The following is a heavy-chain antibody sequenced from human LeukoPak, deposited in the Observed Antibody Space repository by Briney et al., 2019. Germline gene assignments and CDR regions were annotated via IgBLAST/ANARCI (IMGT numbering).Heavy chain of an antibody. Sequence: PSETLSLTCTVSGASIRSGDYYWSWIRQPPGKGLEWIGYIYDSGSTYYNPSLKSRITISVDTSENRFSLKLSSVTATDTAVYYCARDCSGGSCYGAFDIWGQGTKVTVSS. D-gene: IGHD2-15*01. CDR1: GASIRSGDYY. V-gene: IGHV4-30-4*01. J-gene: IGHJ3*02. CDR2: IYDSGST. CDR3: ARDCSGGSCYGAFDI.